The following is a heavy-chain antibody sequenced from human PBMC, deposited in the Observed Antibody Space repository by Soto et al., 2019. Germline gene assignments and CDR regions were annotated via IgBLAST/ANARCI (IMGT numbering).Heavy chain of an antibody. J-gene: IGHJ4*02. CDR1: GDSISPYY. CDR2: IYYSGSP. CDR3: ARDVSPTY. V-gene: IGHV4-59*01. Sequence: SETLSLTCIVSGDSISPYYWTWIRQPPGKGLEWIGHIYYSGSPNYNPSLKSRVTISVDTSKSQFSLELSSVTAADTAVYYCARDVSPTYWGQGMLATVSS.